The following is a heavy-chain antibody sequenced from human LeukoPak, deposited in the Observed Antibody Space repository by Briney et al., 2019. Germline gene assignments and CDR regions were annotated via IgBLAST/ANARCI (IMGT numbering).Heavy chain of an antibody. CDR1: GFIFSSYA. V-gene: IGHV3-23*01. D-gene: IGHD3-10*01. CDR3: AKSMVRGVMGYYYGMDV. CDR2: ISGSGGST. Sequence: PGGSLRLSCAASGFIFSSYAMSWVRQAPGKGLEWVSAISGSGGSTYYADSVKGRFTISRDNSKNTLYLQMNSLRAEDTAVYYCAKSMVRGVMGYYYGMDVWGQGTTVTVSS. J-gene: IGHJ6*02.